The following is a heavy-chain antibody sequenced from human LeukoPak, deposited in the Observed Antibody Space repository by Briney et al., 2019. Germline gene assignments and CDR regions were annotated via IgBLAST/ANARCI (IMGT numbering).Heavy chain of an antibody. D-gene: IGHD6-13*01. CDR2: IYYSGST. CDR3: ARMQAGQQLVPPYFDY. J-gene: IGHJ4*02. CDR1: GGSISSYY. V-gene: IGHV4-59*08. Sequence: SETLSLTCTVSGGSISSYYWSWIRQPPGKGLEWIGYIYYSGSTNYNPSLKSRVTISVDTSKNQFSLKLSSVTAADTAVYYCARMQAGQQLVPPYFDYWGQGTLVTVSS.